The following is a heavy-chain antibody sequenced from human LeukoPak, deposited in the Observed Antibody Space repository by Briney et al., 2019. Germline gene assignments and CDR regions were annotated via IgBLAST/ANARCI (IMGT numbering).Heavy chain of an antibody. V-gene: IGHV4-59*01. D-gene: IGHD6-19*01. CDR2: IYYSGST. CDR1: VGSISSYY. Sequence: SETLSLTCTVSVGSISSYYWSWIRQPPGEGLEWIGYIYYSGSTNYNPSLKSRVTISVDTCKNQFSLKLISVTAADTAEYYCERDMESSSGWYRDYHYYMDVWGKGTTVTVSS. CDR3: ERDMESSSGWYRDYHYYMDV. J-gene: IGHJ6*03.